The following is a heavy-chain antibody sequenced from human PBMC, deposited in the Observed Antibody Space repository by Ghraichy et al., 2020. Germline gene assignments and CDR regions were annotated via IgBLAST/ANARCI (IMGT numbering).Heavy chain of an antibody. J-gene: IGHJ5*02. V-gene: IGHV1-2*02. CDR1: GYTFTGYY. Sequence: ASVKVSCKASGYTFTGYYIHWVRQAPGQGLEWMGWINPDSGGTNYAQKFQGRVTMTRDTSISTADMELSRLRSDDTAVYYCARVDSSVWSWFDPWGQGTLVTVSA. CDR3: ARVDSSVWSWFDP. D-gene: IGHD3-22*01. CDR2: INPDSGGT.